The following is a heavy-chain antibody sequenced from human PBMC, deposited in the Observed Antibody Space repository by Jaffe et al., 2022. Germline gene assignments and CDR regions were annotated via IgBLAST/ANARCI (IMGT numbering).Heavy chain of an antibody. D-gene: IGHD2-15*01. Sequence: QVQLVQSGAEVKEPGASVRVSCKASGYTFTGYHMHWVRQAPGQGPEWMGIIYTSGGSPKYSQKFQDRLTMTIDTSTSTVNMELSRLTTEDTALYYCARDIGGADFADYWGQGTLVTVSS. CDR3: ARDIGGADFADY. V-gene: IGHV1-46*01. CDR2: IYTSGGSP. J-gene: IGHJ4*02. CDR1: GYTFTGYH.